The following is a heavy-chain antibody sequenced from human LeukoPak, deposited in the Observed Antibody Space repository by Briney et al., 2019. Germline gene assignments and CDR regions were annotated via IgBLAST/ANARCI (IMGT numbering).Heavy chain of an antibody. V-gene: IGHV4-34*01. Sequence: SETLSLTCAVYGGSFSGYYWSWIRQPPGKGLEWIGEINHSGSTNYNPSLKSRVTISVDTSKNQFSLKLSFVTAADTAVYYCAREGNSGVRGVKVDYWGQGTLVTVSS. CDR2: INHSGST. D-gene: IGHD3-10*01. CDR3: AREGNSGVRGVKVDY. CDR1: GGSFSGYY. J-gene: IGHJ4*02.